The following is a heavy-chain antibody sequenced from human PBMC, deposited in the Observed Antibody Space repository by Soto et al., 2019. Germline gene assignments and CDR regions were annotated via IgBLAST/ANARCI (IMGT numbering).Heavy chain of an antibody. J-gene: IGHJ4*02. CDR1: GSSISSSSYY. CDR3: ARLVWVAGIYFDY. Sequence: ETLSLTCTVCGSSISSSSYYWGWIRQPPGKGVEWIGSIYYSGSTYYNPSLKSRVTISVDTSKNQFSLKLSSVTAADTAVYYCARLVWVAGIYFDYWGQGTLVTVSS. CDR2: IYYSGST. V-gene: IGHV4-39*01. D-gene: IGHD6-19*01.